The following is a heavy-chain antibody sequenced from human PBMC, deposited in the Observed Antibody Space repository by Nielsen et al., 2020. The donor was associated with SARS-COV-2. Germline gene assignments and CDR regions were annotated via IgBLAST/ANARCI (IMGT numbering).Heavy chain of an antibody. CDR1: GGSISSGSYY. D-gene: IGHD2-2*01. J-gene: IGHJ6*02. CDR2: IYTSGST. Sequence: SETLSLTYTVSGGSISSGSYYWSWIRQPAGKGLEWIGRIYTSGSTNYNPSLKSRVTISVDTSKNQFSLKLSSVTAADTAVYYCARGDVVVIHYYGMDVWGQGTTVTVSS. CDR3: ARGDVVVIHYYGMDV. V-gene: IGHV4-61*02.